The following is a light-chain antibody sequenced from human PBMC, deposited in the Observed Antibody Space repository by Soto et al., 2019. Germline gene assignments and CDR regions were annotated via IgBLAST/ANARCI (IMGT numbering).Light chain of an antibody. CDR2: DVS. V-gene: IGLV2-11*01. Sequence: QSVLTQPRSVSGSPGQSVTISCAGTSSDVAAYNWVSWYQQHPGKVPKLIIYDVSRRPSGVPDRFSGYKSGNTASLTISGLQADDEADYYCCSYAGSYTLVFGGGTKLTVL. CDR3: CSYAGSYTLV. J-gene: IGLJ3*02. CDR1: SSDVAAYNW.